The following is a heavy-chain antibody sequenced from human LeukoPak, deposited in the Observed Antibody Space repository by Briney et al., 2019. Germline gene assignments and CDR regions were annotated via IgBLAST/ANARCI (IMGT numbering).Heavy chain of an antibody. Sequence: PGGSLRLSCAASGFTFSNYGMHWVRQAPGKGLEWVAFIRYDGTNKFYADSVKGRFTISRDNSKNTLYLQMNSLRAEDTAVYYCAKDPRSVTPPRLLGWPDYWGQGTLVTVSS. D-gene: IGHD4-23*01. CDR2: IRYDGTNK. V-gene: IGHV3-30*02. J-gene: IGHJ4*02. CDR1: GFTFSNYG. CDR3: AKDPRSVTPPRLLGWPDY.